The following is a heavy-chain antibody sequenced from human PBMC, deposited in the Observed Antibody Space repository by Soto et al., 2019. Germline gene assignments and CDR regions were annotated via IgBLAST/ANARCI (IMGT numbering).Heavy chain of an antibody. Sequence: PSETLSLTCTVSGASISGYYWSWIRPSAGKGLEWIGRIYATGTTDYNPSLKSRVMMSVDTSKKQFSLKLRSVTAADTAVYYCVRDGTKTLRDWFDPWGKGISVTVSS. CDR3: VRDGTKTLRDWFDP. D-gene: IGHD1-1*01. V-gene: IGHV4-4*07. J-gene: IGHJ5*02. CDR2: IYATGTT. CDR1: GASISGYY.